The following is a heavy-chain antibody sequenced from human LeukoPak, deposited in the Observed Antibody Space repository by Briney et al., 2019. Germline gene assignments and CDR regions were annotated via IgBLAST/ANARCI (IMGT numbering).Heavy chain of an antibody. V-gene: IGHV3-30-3*01. CDR2: ISYDGSNK. CDR1: GFTFSSYA. CDR3: ASENFVN. J-gene: IGHJ4*02. Sequence: GGSLRLSCAAPGFTFSSYAMHWVRQAPGKGLEWVAVISYDGSNKYYADSVKGRFTISRDNSKNTLYLQMNSLRAEDTAVYYCASENFVNWGQGTLVTVTS. D-gene: IGHD1-7*01.